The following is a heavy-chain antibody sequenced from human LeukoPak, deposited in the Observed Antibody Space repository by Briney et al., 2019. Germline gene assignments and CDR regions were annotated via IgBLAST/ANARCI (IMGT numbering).Heavy chain of an antibody. Sequence: PGGSLRLSCADSGVTFSSYAMSWGRPAPGEGVGWVSAISGSGGGTYYADSLQGRFTLSTDHSKNTLYLQMNSPRAEDTAVYYCAKGGTTYYYDTSGYYPPYYLDYWGQGPLVTVSS. CDR3: AKGGTTYYYDTSGYYPPYYLDY. CDR2: ISGSGGGT. V-gene: IGHV3-23*01. J-gene: IGHJ4*02. CDR1: GVTFSSYA. D-gene: IGHD3-22*01.